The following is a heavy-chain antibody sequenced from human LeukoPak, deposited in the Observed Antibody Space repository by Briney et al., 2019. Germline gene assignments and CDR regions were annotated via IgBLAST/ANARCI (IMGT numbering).Heavy chain of an antibody. CDR3: AKAKSYYSNYDY. V-gene: IGHV3-23*01. CDR1: GLTFSNYG. Sequence: GGSLRLSCAASGLTFSNYGMSWVRQAPGKGLEWVSVISGSGANTYYADSLKGRFTISRDNSKNTLYLQMNSLRAEDTAVYYCAKAKSYYSNYDYWGQGTLVTVSS. J-gene: IGHJ4*02. D-gene: IGHD4-11*01. CDR2: ISGSGANT.